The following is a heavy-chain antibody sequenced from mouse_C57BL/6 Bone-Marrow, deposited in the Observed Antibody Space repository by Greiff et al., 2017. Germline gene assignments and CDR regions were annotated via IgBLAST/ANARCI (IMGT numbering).Heavy chain of an antibody. D-gene: IGHD6-1*01. CDR3: ARPGSYVYAMDY. V-gene: IGHV5-6*01. Sequence: EVQLLESGGDLVKPGGSLKLSCAASGFTFSSYGMSWVRQTPDKRLEWVATISSGGSYTYYPDSVKGRFTISRDNSKNTLYLQMSSLKSEDTAMYYCARPGSYVYAMDYWGQGTSVTVSS. CDR1: GFTFSSYG. J-gene: IGHJ4*01. CDR2: ISSGGSYT.